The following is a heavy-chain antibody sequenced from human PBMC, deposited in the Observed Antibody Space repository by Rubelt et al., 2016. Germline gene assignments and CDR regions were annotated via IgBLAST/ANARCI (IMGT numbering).Heavy chain of an antibody. Sequence: VQLQESGPGLVKSSETLSLTCTVSGYSISSGHYWGWIRQPPGKGLEWVSGISWNSGSIGYADSVKGRFTISRDNAKNSLYRQIDILGVEDAAVYYCARSGGYGWDSWGQGTRVTVSS. V-gene: IGHV3-9*01. CDR3: ARSGGYGWDS. J-gene: IGHJ4*02. CDR1: GYSISSGHY. D-gene: IGHD5-18*01. CDR2: ISWNSGSI.